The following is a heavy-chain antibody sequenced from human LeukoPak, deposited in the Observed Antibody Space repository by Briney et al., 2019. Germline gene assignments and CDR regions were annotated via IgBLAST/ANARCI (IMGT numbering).Heavy chain of an antibody. D-gene: IGHD6-13*01. CDR1: GFTFSSYG. CDR3: ARGGPAAGRFDY. CDR2: IRYDGSNK. Sequence: GGSLRLSCAASGFTFSSYGMHWVRQAPGKGLEWVAFIRYDGSNKYYADSVKGRFTISRDNSKNTLYLQMNSLRAEDTAVYYCARGGPAAGRFDYWGQGTLVTVSS. V-gene: IGHV3-30*02. J-gene: IGHJ4*02.